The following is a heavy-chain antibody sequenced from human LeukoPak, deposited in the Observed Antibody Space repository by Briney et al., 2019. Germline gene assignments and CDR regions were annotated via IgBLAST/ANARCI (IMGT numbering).Heavy chain of an antibody. CDR1: GFRLSTYW. V-gene: IGHV3-7*01. Sequence: GGSLRLSCAASGFRLSTYWMSWVRQAPGKGLEWVANIKQDGSEKCYVDSVKGRFTISRDNGKKSLYLQMNSLRAEDTAVYYCARDGKSAALDYWGQGTLVTVSS. D-gene: IGHD6-13*01. CDR2: IKQDGSEK. J-gene: IGHJ4*02. CDR3: ARDGKSAALDY.